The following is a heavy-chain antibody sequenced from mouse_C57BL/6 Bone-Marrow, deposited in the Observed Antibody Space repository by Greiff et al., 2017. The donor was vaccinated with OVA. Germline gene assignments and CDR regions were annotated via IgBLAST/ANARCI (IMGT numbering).Heavy chain of an antibody. CDR1: GYTFTSYT. CDR2: IYPSSGYT. Sequence: QVQLQESGAELARPGASVKMSCKASGYTFTSYTMHWVKQRPGQGLEWIGYIYPSSGYTKYNEKFKDKATLTADKSSSTAYMQRSSLTSEDSAVYYCARGLLGYYGYFDYWGQGTTLTVSA. D-gene: IGHD1-1*01. CDR3: ARGLLGYYGYFDY. J-gene: IGHJ2*01. V-gene: IGHV1-4*01.